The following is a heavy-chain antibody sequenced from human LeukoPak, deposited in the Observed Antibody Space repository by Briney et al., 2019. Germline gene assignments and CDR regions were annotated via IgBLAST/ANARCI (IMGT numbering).Heavy chain of an antibody. Sequence: GGSLRLSCAASGFTFSSDAMSWVRQAPGKGLEWVSAISGSGGSTYYADSVKGRFTISRDNSKNTLYLQMNSLRAEDTAVYYCAKSKSYYYYYYMDVWGKGTTVTISS. CDR1: GFTFSSDA. CDR3: AKSKSYYYYYYMDV. V-gene: IGHV3-23*01. CDR2: ISGSGGST. J-gene: IGHJ6*03.